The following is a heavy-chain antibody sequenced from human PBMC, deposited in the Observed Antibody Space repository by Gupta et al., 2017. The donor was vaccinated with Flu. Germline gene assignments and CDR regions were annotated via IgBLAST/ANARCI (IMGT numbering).Heavy chain of an antibody. CDR3: ARGHWEK. D-gene: IGHD1-26*01. V-gene: IGHV3-48*03. CDR1: GFDFSAEE. Sequence: CFASGFDFSAEEMNWVRQAPGRGLEWVAFVNQDAGTYHLEPVRGRFTSSRDNANNLLYLDMTSLRGEDTAIDDCARGHWEKWGQGTQVPVSS. J-gene: IGHJ4*02. CDR2: VNQDAGT.